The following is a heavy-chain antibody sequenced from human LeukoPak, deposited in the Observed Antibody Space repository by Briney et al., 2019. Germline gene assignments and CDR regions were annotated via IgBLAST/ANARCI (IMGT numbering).Heavy chain of an antibody. J-gene: IGHJ3*02. CDR1: GGSFSGYY. V-gene: IGHV4-34*01. Sequence: SETLSLTCAVYGGSFSGYYWSWIRQPPGKGLEWIGEINHSGSTNYNPSLKSRVTISVDTSKNQFSLKLSSVTAADTAVYYCARISNSGYDSRGAFDIWGQGTMVTLSS. CDR3: ARISNSGYDSRGAFDI. CDR2: INHSGST. D-gene: IGHD3-22*01.